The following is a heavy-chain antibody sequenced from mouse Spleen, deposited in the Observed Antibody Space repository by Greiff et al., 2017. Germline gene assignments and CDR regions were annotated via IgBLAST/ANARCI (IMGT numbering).Heavy chain of an antibody. CDR3: AYGNYVSYAMDY. Sequence: QVQLKQPGTELVKPGASVKLSCKASGYTFTSYWMHWVKQRPGQGLEWIGNINPSNGGTNYNEKFKSKATLTVDKSSSTAYMQLSSLTSEDSAVYYCAYGNYVSYAMDYWGQGTSVTVSS. J-gene: IGHJ4*01. D-gene: IGHD2-10*02. V-gene: IGHV1-53*01. CDR1: GYTFTSYW. CDR2: INPSNGGT.